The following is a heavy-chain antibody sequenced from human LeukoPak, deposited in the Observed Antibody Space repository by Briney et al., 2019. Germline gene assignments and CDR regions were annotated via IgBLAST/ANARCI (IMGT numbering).Heavy chain of an antibody. Sequence: SETLSLTCTLPGGSISSYYWSWIRQPAGKGLEWIGRIYTSGSTNYNPSLKSRVTISVDKSKNQFSLKLSSVTDADTAVHYCAMNAERYNWNDYFDYWGQGTLVTVSS. CDR3: AMNAERYNWNDYFDY. CDR2: IYTSGST. D-gene: IGHD1-1*01. CDR1: GGSISSYY. V-gene: IGHV4-4*07. J-gene: IGHJ4*02.